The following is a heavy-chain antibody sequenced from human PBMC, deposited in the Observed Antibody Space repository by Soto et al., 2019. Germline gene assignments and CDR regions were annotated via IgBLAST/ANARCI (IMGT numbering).Heavy chain of an antibody. J-gene: IGHJ6*02. CDR3: ASIAAAGYYYYGMDV. V-gene: IGHV4-59*12. CDR2: IYYSGST. CDR1: GGSISSYY. D-gene: IGHD6-13*01. Sequence: SETLSLTCTVSGGSISSYYWSWIRQPPGKVLEWIGYIYYSGSTNYNPSLKSRVTISVDTSKNQFSLKLSSVTAADTAVYYCASIAAAGYYYYGMDVWGQGTMVTVSS.